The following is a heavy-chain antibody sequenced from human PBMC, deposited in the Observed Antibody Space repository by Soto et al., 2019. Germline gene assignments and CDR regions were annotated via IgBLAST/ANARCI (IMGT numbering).Heavy chain of an antibody. CDR2: IIPIFGTA. CDR1: GGTFSSYA. J-gene: IGHJ6*02. Sequence: GASVKVSCKASGGTFSSYAISWVRQAPGQGLEWMGGIIPIFGTANYAQKFQVRVTITADESTSTAYMELSSLRSEDTAVYYCARARSVVVPAAMYGMDVWGQGTTVTVSS. CDR3: ARARSVVVPAAMYGMDV. V-gene: IGHV1-69*13. D-gene: IGHD2-2*01.